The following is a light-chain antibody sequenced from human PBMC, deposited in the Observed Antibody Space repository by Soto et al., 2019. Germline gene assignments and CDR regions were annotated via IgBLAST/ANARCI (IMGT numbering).Light chain of an antibody. Sequence: QAASVSGSPGKSITISCTGTSSDVGGYNYVSWYQQHPGKAPKLMIYDVSNRPSGVSNRFSGSKSGNTASLTISGLQAEDEADYYCSSYTSSSFYVFGTGTKVTVL. CDR1: SSDVGGYNY. J-gene: IGLJ1*01. V-gene: IGLV2-14*01. CDR3: SSYTSSSFYV. CDR2: DVS.